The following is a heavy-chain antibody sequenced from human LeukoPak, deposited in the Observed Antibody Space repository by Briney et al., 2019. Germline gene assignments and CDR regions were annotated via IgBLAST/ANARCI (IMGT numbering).Heavy chain of an antibody. Sequence: SETLSLTCTVSGDSMASSNYYWGWIRQPPGKGLEWIGYIYYSGSTNYNPSLKSRVTISVDTSKNQFSLKLSSVTAADTAVYYCARGRSRTTVYYYYYGMDVWGQGTTVTVSS. CDR2: IYYSGST. J-gene: IGHJ6*02. D-gene: IGHD4-17*01. V-gene: IGHV4-61*05. CDR1: GDSMASSNYY. CDR3: ARGRSRTTVYYYYYGMDV.